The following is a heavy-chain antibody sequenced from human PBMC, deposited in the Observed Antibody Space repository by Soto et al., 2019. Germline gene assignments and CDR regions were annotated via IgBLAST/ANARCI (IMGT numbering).Heavy chain of an antibody. D-gene: IGHD3-10*01. Sequence: PGGSLRLSCAASGFTFNNFAMHWVRQAPGKGLEWVAVISYEGSRRYYSDSVKGRFAISRDPSQDTVFLEMNRLTAEDTAVYYCVRAMAFLEIVTSGSYLGYWGQGTLVTVSS. V-gene: IGHV3-30*09. CDR1: GFTFNNFA. J-gene: IGHJ4*02. CDR2: ISYEGSRR. CDR3: VRAMAFLEIVTSGSYLGY.